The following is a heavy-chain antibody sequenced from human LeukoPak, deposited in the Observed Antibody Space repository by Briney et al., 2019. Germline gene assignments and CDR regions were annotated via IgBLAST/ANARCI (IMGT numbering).Heavy chain of an antibody. Sequence: PGGSLRLSCAASGFTLSTFWMSWVRQAPGKGLEWVANIKQDGSEKYYVDSVKGRFTISRDNAKNSLYLQMNSLRAEDTAVYYCAKYYDILTGYYSLNYFDYWGQGTLVTVSS. CDR1: GFTLSTFW. V-gene: IGHV3-7*01. D-gene: IGHD3-9*01. J-gene: IGHJ4*02. CDR3: AKYYDILTGYYSLNYFDY. CDR2: IKQDGSEK.